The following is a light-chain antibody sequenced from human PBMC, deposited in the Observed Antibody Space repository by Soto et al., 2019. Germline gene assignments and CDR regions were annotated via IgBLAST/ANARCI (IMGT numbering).Light chain of an antibody. V-gene: IGKV3-20*01. CDR2: GAS. CDR1: QSLSSSY. J-gene: IGKJ4*01. CDR3: QPYVSSSR. Sequence: EFEWSLSPSTLSLNTRERATLSCRASQSLSSSYLAWYQHKPGQAPRLLIYGASNRATGIPDRFSGSESGTDFTLTICRLEPEDFPIYYCQPYVSSSRLGGGTKV.